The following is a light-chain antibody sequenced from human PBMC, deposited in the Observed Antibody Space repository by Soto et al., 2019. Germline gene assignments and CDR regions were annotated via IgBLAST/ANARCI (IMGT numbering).Light chain of an antibody. J-gene: IGLJ2*01. CDR2: DVS. V-gene: IGLV2-14*03. CDR3: SSYIPSDIVV. Sequence: QSVLAQPASVSGSRGQSITFSCTGTSCDLPGANPVSWYQQHPGKAPMLIIYDVSKRPSGVSDRFSGSKSGNTASLTISGLQAEDEADYYCSSYIPSDIVVFGGGTKLTVL. CDR1: SCDLPGANP.